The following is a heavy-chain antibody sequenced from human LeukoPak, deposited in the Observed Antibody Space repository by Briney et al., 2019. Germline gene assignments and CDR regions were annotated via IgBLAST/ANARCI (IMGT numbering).Heavy chain of an antibody. J-gene: IGHJ4*02. CDR2: INHSGST. V-gene: IGHV4-34*01. CDR3: GRGVYYYDSSGYLY. D-gene: IGHD3-22*01. Sequence: SETLSLTCAVYGGSFSGYYWSWIRQPPGKGLEWIGEINHSGSTNYNPSLKSRVTISVDTSKNQFSLKLSSVTAADTAVYYCGRGVYYYDSSGYLYWGQGTLVTVSS. CDR1: GGSFSGYY.